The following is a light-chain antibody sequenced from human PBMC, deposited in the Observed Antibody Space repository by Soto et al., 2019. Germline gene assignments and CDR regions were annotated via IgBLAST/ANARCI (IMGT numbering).Light chain of an antibody. J-gene: IGKJ1*01. CDR3: QQYGSSGT. V-gene: IGKV3-20*01. CDR1: QYVSRTV. CDR2: DAS. Sequence: EVVCTQSPGTLSLSPGERATLPCRASQYVSRTVFAWYRQKPGQAPTLLIQDASRRAAGIPDRFSGSGSGTDFTLTISRLEPEDFAVYYCQQYGSSGTFGQGTKVEIK.